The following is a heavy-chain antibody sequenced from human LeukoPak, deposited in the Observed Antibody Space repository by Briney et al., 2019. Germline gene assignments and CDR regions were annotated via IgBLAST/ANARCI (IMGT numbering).Heavy chain of an antibody. Sequence: GGSLRLSCAASGFTVSSNYMSWVRQAPGKGLEWVSVIYSGGSTYYADSVKGRVTISRDNAKNSLYLQMNSLRAEDTAVYYCASEVYGDYVGGGDYWGQGTLVTVSS. CDR1: GFTVSSNY. D-gene: IGHD4-17*01. V-gene: IGHV3-53*01. CDR3: ASEVYGDYVGGGDY. J-gene: IGHJ4*02. CDR2: IYSGGST.